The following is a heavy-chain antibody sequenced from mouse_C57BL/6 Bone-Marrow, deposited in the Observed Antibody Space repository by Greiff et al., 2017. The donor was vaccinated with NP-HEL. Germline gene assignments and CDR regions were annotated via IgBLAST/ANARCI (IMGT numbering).Heavy chain of an antibody. Sequence: EVKLMESGGGLVKPGGSLKLSCAASGFTFSSYAMSWVRQTPEKRLEWVATISDGGSYTYYPDNVKGRFTISRDNAKNNLYLQMSHLKSEDTAMYYCARENYGNPAWFAYWGQGTLVTVSA. CDR1: GFTFSSYA. J-gene: IGHJ3*01. D-gene: IGHD2-1*01. CDR3: ARENYGNPAWFAY. CDR2: ISDGGSYT. V-gene: IGHV5-4*01.